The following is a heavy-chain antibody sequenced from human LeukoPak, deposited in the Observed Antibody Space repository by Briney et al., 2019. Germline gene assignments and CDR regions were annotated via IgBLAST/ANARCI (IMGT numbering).Heavy chain of an antibody. CDR3: ARGELVGLGATSAGWFDP. Sequence: ASVKVSCKASGYTFTGYYMHWVRQAPGQGLEWMGRINPNSGGTNSAQKFQGRVTMTRDTFISTAYMELSRLTSDDTAVYYCARGELVGLGATSAGWFDPWGQGTLVTVSS. V-gene: IGHV1-2*06. CDR1: GYTFTGYY. J-gene: IGHJ5*02. CDR2: INPNSGGT. D-gene: IGHD1-26*01.